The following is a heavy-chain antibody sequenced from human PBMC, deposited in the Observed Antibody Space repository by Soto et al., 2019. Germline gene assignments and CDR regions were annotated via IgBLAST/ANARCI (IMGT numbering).Heavy chain of an antibody. CDR1: GGSISSYY. V-gene: IGHV4-59*01. D-gene: IGHD5-18*01. CDR2: IYYSGST. J-gene: IGHJ6*03. CDR3: ARETRIQDYYHYYMDV. Sequence: ETLSLTCTVSGGSISSYYWSWIRQPPGKGLEWIGYIYYSGSTDYNPSLKSRVTISVDTSKNQFSLKLSSVAAADTAVYYCARETRIQDYYHYYMDVWGKGTTVTVSS.